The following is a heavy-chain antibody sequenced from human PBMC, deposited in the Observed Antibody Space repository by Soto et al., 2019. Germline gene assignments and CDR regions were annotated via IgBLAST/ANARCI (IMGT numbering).Heavy chain of an antibody. CDR2: ISSKSNQI. Sequence: EVQVVESGGGLVKPGGSLRLSCAASGFTFNNYNMNWVRQGPGKWLEWVASISSKSNQIFHADSVKGRFTISRDNAKNSLYLQMNSLRAEDTAVYYGAKDRGLGSAVSVVLDVWGQGTTVTVSS. D-gene: IGHD3-10*01. V-gene: IGHV3-21*01. CDR3: AKDRGLGSAVSVVLDV. CDR1: GFTFNNYN. J-gene: IGHJ6*02.